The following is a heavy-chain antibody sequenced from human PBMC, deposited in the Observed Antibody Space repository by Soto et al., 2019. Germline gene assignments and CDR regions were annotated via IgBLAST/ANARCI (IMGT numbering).Heavy chain of an antibody. Sequence: SETLSLTCAVSGYSISSGYYWGWIRQPPGKGLEWIGNIYHNGSTHYNPSLKSRVTISVDTSKNQFSLKVNSVTAADTAVYYCARDAQGFDYWGQGTLVTVSS. CDR1: GYSISSGYY. V-gene: IGHV4-38-2*02. CDR2: IYHNGST. CDR3: ARDAQGFDY. J-gene: IGHJ4*02.